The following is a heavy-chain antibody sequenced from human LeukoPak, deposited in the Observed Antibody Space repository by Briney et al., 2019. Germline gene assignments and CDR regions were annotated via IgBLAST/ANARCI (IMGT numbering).Heavy chain of an antibody. D-gene: IGHD5-12*01. CDR1: GFTFSHYE. CDR3: ATLTVASPFDY. CDR2: ISPTGSTM. J-gene: IGHJ4*02. Sequence: GGSLRLSCAASGFTFSHYEMYWVRQAPGKGLEWVSYISPTGSTMYYADSVKGRFTISRDNAKNSLYLQMSSLRADDTAVYYCATLTVASPFDYWGQGALVTVSS. V-gene: IGHV3-48*03.